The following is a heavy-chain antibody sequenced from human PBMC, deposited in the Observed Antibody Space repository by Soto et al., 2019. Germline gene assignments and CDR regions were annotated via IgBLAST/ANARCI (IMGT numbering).Heavy chain of an antibody. CDR1: GGSITSGGRY. J-gene: IGHJ4*02. CDR3: ARGLYTSSTSYFDY. V-gene: IGHV4-31*03. Sequence: SETLSLTCTVSGGSITSGGRYWSWIRQHPGKGLEWIGYFYYSGGTYYNPSLESRLTISVDTSKNQFSLKLTSVTAADTAVYYCARGLYTSSTSYFDYWGQGTLVTVS. CDR2: FYYSGGT. D-gene: IGHD6-6*01.